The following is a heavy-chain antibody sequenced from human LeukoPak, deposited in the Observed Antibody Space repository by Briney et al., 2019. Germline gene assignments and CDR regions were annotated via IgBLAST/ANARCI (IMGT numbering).Heavy chain of an antibody. J-gene: IGHJ4*02. D-gene: IGHD2-21*01. V-gene: IGHV4-59*08. CDR2: TYDRLRT. CDR1: GGAISNYY. Sequence: SETLSLTCTVSGGAISNYYWSWVRQPPGKGLEWIGYTYDRLRTSYNPSLKSRVTISVDTSKNQFSLELRSVTAADTAVYYCARLKTCGGTQPYDYWGQGTLVTVSS. CDR3: ARLKTCGGTQPYDY.